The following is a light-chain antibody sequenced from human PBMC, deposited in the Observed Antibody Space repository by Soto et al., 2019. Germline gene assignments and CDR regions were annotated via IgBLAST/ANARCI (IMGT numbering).Light chain of an antibody. Sequence: EIVLTQSPATLSLSPGERATLSCRASQYITIYLAWYQQKPGQAPRLLIYDASNRATGIPARFSGSGYGTDFTLSISSLEPEDFAVYYCQQRLTWPITFGQGTRLEIK. CDR3: QQRLTWPIT. CDR1: QYITIY. J-gene: IGKJ5*01. CDR2: DAS. V-gene: IGKV3-11*01.